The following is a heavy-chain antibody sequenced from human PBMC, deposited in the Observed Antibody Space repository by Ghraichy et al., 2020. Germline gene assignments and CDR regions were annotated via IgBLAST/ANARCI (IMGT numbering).Heavy chain of an antibody. CDR3: AKERPEWLENYGMDV. D-gene: IGHD6-19*01. J-gene: IGHJ6*02. Sequence: GESLNISCAASGFTFSSYDMHWVRQAPGKGLEWVAVISYDGSNKYYADSVKGRFTISRDNSKNTLYLQMNSLRAEDTAVYYCAKERPEWLENYGMDVWGQGTTVTVSS. V-gene: IGHV3-30*18. CDR2: ISYDGSNK. CDR1: GFTFSSYD.